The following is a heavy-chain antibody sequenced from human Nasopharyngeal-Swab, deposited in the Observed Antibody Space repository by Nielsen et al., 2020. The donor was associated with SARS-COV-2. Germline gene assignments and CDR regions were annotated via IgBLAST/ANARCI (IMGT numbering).Heavy chain of an antibody. CDR1: GGSISSYY. CDR3: ARVSCSGSCYQYCFDY. CDR2: IYYSGST. Sequence: SETLSLTCTVSGGSISSYYWSWIRQPPGKGLEWIGYIYYSGSTNYNPSLKSRVTISVDTSKNQFSLKLSSVTAADTAVYYCARVSCSGSCYQYCFDYWGQGTLVTVSS. J-gene: IGHJ4*02. D-gene: IGHD2-15*01. V-gene: IGHV4-59*01.